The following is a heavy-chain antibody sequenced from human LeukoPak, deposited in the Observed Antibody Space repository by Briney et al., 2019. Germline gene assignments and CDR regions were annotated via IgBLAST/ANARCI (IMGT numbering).Heavy chain of an antibody. D-gene: IGHD4-17*01. CDR1: GFTFSSYS. CDR3: ARDMTTVTTGGYY. CDR2: ISSSSSTI. Sequence: GGSLRLSCAASGFTFSSYSMNWVRQAPGKGLEWVSYISSSSSTIYYADSVKGRFTISRDNAKNSLYLQMNSLRAEDTAVYYCARDMTTVTTGGYYWGQGTLVTVSS. V-gene: IGHV3-48*01. J-gene: IGHJ4*02.